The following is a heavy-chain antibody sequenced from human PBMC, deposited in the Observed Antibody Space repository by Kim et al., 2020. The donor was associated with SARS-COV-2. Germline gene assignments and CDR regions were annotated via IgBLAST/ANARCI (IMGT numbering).Heavy chain of an antibody. V-gene: IGHV3-30*07. Sequence: NNYYADSAHGRFTVSREKSKNTVSLRMNSRRDEDTAVYYCARYNSGRGDYWGQGLLVTVSS. J-gene: IGHJ4*02. CDR3: ARYNSGRGDY. D-gene: IGHD1-1*01. CDR2: NN.